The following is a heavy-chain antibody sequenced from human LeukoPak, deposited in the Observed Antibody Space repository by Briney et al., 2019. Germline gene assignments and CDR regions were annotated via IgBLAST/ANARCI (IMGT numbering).Heavy chain of an antibody. CDR3: AKDGGDYVFLDY. Sequence: GGSLRLSCAASGFTFDDYAMHWVRQAPGKGLECVSGISWNSGSIGYADSVKGRFTISRDNAKNSLYLQMNSLRAEDTALYYCAKDGGDYVFLDYWGQGTLVTVSS. CDR1: GFTFDDYA. D-gene: IGHD4-17*01. J-gene: IGHJ4*02. V-gene: IGHV3-9*01. CDR2: ISWNSGSI.